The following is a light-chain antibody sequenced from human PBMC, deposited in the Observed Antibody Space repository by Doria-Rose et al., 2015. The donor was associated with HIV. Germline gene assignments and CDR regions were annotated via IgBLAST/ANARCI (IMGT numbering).Light chain of an antibody. CDR1: QSFSSTY. Sequence: EIVLTQSPGTLSLSPGERATLYCRASQSFSSTYLAWYQQKPCQAPSLLIYDGSSRTTGIPDRCSASGSGTDFTLTINRLEPEDFALYYCHQYGTSWTFGQGTKVEI. CDR2: DGS. J-gene: IGKJ1*01. CDR3: HQYGTSWT. V-gene: IGKV3-20*01.